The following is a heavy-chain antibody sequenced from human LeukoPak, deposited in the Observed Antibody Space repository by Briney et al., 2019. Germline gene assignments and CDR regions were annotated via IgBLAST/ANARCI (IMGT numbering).Heavy chain of an antibody. V-gene: IGHV3-48*04. CDR3: ARVGPTDAFDI. Sequence: GGSLRLSCAASRFTFSSYNMNWVRQAPGKGLEWVSFINTGSSSIYYAGSVKGRFTVSRDNAKNSLYLQMNSLRAEDTAVYYCARVGPTDAFDIWGQGTLVTVSS. D-gene: IGHD1-26*01. J-gene: IGHJ3*02. CDR1: RFTFSSYN. CDR2: INTGSSSI.